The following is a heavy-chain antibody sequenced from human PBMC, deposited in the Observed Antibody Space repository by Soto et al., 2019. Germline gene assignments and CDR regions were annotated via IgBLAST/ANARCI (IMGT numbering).Heavy chain of an antibody. CDR1: GFTFSSYG. V-gene: IGHV3-33*01. Sequence: QVQLVESGGGVVQPGRSLRLSCAASGFTFSSYGMHWVRQAPGKGLEWVAGIWYDGSNKYYADSVKGRFTISRNNSKTNLYLQMNSLRAEDTAVYYCARGRSSGWYGGVDWFDPWGQGTMVTVSS. CDR2: IWYDGSNK. CDR3: ARGRSSGWYGGVDWFDP. J-gene: IGHJ5*02. D-gene: IGHD6-19*01.